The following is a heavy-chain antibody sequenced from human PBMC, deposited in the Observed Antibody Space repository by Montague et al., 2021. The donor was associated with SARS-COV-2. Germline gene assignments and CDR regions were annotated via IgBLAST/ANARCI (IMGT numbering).Heavy chain of an antibody. Sequence: SETLSLTCAFYGGSFSGYYWSWIRQPPGKGLEWIGEINHSGSTNYNPSXXVRVTISVDTSKNQFSLKLTSVAAADTAVYYCARGGYSSSWYGTHNWFDPWGQGTLVTVSS. V-gene: IGHV4-34*01. CDR3: ARGGYSSSWYGTHNWFDP. CDR2: INHSGST. CDR1: GGSFSGYY. J-gene: IGHJ5*02. D-gene: IGHD6-13*01.